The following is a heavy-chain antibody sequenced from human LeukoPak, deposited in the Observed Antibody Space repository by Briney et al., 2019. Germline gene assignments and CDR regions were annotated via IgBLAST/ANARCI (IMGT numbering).Heavy chain of an antibody. CDR3: ARESYNWNDDPSFDY. CDR2: IWYDGSNK. CDR1: GFTFSSYG. V-gene: IGHV3-33*01. Sequence: GRSLRLSCAASGFTFSSYGMHWVRQAPGKGLEWGAVIWYDGSNKYYADSVKGRFTISRDNSKNTLYLQMNSPRAEHTAVYYCARESYNWNDDPSFDYWGQGTLVTVSS. J-gene: IGHJ4*02. D-gene: IGHD1-1*01.